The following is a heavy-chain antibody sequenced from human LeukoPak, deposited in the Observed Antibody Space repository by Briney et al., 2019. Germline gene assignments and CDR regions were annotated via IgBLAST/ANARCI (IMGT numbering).Heavy chain of an antibody. CDR1: GFTFSRYW. V-gene: IGHV3-7*01. CDR2: LKQEGREK. Sequence: GGSLRLSCAASGFTFSRYWMRWVRQAPGRGLEWVANLKQEGREKYYVDSVRGRFTISRDNAKNSLYLQMNSLRAEDTAVYYCARNPISPGLGDIWGQGTMVTVS. D-gene: IGHD3-9*01. CDR3: ARNPISPGLGDI. J-gene: IGHJ3*02.